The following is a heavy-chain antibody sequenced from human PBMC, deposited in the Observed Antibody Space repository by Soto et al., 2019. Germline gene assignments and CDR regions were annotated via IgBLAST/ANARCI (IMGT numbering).Heavy chain of an antibody. CDR1: GYTFTSYG. Sequence: VQLVQSGAAVKKPGASVKVSCKASGYTFTSYGISWVRQAPGQGLEWMGWISAYNGNTNYAQKLQGRVTMTTDTSTSTAYMELRRLRSDDTAVYYCARAGTLVGATKDFDYWGQGTLVTVSS. J-gene: IGHJ4*02. CDR3: ARAGTLVGATKDFDY. CDR2: ISAYNGNT. V-gene: IGHV1-18*01. D-gene: IGHD1-26*01.